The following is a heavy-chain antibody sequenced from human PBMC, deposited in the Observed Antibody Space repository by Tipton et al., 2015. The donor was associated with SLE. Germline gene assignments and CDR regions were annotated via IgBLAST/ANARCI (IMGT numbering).Heavy chain of an antibody. J-gene: IGHJ4*02. D-gene: IGHD6-13*01. CDR2: IYYSGST. Sequence: TLSLTCTVSGGSISSHYWSWIRQPPGKGLEWIGYIYYSGSTNYNPSLKSRVTISVDTSKNQFSLKLSSVTAADTAVYYCARLGGIAAAGEVYFDYWGQGTLVTVSS. CDR1: GGSISSHY. CDR3: ARLGGIAAAGEVYFDY. V-gene: IGHV4-59*11.